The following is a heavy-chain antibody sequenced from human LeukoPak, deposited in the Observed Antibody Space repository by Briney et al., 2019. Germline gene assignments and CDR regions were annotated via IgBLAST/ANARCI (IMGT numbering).Heavy chain of an antibody. J-gene: IGHJ4*02. D-gene: IGHD5-24*01. V-gene: IGHV3-7*03. CDR3: AREQRTFDY. CDR2: IKPDGGEQ. CDR1: GFTFSNYW. Sequence: GGSLRLSCVASGFTFSNYWMNWVRQAPGKGLEWVADIKPDGGEQYYVDSVKGRFTISRDNAENSLYLQLSSLRAEDTAVYYCAREQRTFDYWGQGILVTVSS.